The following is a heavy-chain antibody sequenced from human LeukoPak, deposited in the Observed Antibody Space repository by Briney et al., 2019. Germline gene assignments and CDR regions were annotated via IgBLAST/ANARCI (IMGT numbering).Heavy chain of an antibody. CDR2: ISGSGSST. J-gene: IGHJ5*02. CDR1: GFSFSSYA. CDR3: AKAQSSGGYNWFDP. D-gene: IGHD6-19*01. V-gene: IGHV3-23*01. Sequence: GGSLRLSCAASGFSFSSYAMSWVRQAPGKGLEWVSAISGSGSSTYYADSVKGRFTISRDNSKNTLYLQMNSLRAEDTAVYYCAKAQSSGGYNWFDPWGQGTLVTAPS.